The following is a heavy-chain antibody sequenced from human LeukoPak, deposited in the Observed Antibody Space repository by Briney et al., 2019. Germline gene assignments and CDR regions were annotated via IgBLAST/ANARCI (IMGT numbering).Heavy chain of an antibody. J-gene: IGHJ3*02. D-gene: IGHD6-13*01. CDR1: GGSISSYY. V-gene: IGHV4-59*01. CDR2: IYYSGSN. CDR3: ARVGAAAGTLGVYAFDI. Sequence: SETLSLTCTVSGGSISSYYWRWIRQPPGKGLEWIGYIYYSGSNNYNPPLKSRAPISVDTSKNQFSLKLSSVTAADTAVYYCARVGAAAGTLGVYAFDIWGQGTMVTVSS.